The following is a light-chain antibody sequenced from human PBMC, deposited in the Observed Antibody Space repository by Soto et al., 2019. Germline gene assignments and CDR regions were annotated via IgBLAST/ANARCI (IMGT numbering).Light chain of an antibody. CDR1: QGIDTY. J-gene: IGKJ3*01. V-gene: IGKV1-27*01. CDR2: AAS. Sequence: DIQMTQSPSSLSASVGDRVTVTCRASQGIDTYLAWYQQKPGQVPKFLIYAASTLQSGDPSRFSGSGSGTDFTLTISSLHPEDVATDFCQKYTRAPFTFGPGTKVYIK. CDR3: QKYTRAPFT.